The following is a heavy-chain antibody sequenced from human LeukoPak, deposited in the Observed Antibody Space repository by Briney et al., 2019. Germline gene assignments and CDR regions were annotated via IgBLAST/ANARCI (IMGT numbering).Heavy chain of an antibody. Sequence: SETLSLTCTISGGSISSSSYYWGWIRQPPGKGLEWIGSIYYSGSTYYNPSLKSRGTISVDTSKNQFSLKLSSVTAADTAVYYCARSKSSPWAFDIWGQGTMVTVSS. CDR2: IYYSGST. J-gene: IGHJ3*02. CDR1: GGSISSSSYY. CDR3: ARSKSSPWAFDI. V-gene: IGHV4-39*07. D-gene: IGHD2-2*01.